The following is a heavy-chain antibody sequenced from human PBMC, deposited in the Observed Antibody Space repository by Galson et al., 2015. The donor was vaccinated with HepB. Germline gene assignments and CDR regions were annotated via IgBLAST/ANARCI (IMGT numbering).Heavy chain of an antibody. CDR3: AREGPLYNWKSRSDSYIYGMDV. CDR1: ENTFSSYT. D-gene: IGHD1-20*01. J-gene: IGHJ6*02. V-gene: IGHV1-69*16. Sequence: SCKASENTFSSYTINWVRQAPGQGLQWVGGINPILGTADYAQKFQGRVTITADDSTSTAYMEVSSLRSDDTAVYYCAREGPLYNWKSRSDSYIYGMDVWGQGTTVTVSS. CDR2: INPILGTA.